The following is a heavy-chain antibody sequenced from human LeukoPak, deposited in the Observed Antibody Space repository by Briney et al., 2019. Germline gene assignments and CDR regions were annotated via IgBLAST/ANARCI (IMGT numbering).Heavy chain of an antibody. CDR2: IYSGGNT. CDR3: AQRGGDQLLSFYYYMDV. V-gene: IGHV3-66*01. CDR1: GFTVSSNY. J-gene: IGHJ6*03. D-gene: IGHD2-2*01. Sequence: GGSLRLSCAASGFTVSSNYMSWVRQAPGKGLECVSVIYSGGNTYYADSVKGRFTISRDNSKNTLYLQMNSLRAEDTAVYYCAQRGGDQLLSFYYYMDVWGKGTTVTISS.